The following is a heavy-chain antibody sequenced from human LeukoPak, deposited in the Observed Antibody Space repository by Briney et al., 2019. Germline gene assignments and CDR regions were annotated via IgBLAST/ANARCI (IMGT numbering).Heavy chain of an antibody. J-gene: IGHJ3*02. CDR1: GFTFSSYA. Sequence: GRSLRLSCAASGFTFSSYAMHWVRQAPGKGLEWVAVISYDGSNKCYADSVKGRFTISRDNSKNTLYLQMNSLRAEDTAVYYCAGREPTTVIHWAFDIWGQGTMVTVSS. CDR3: AGREPTTVIHWAFDI. V-gene: IGHV3-30*04. CDR2: ISYDGSNK. D-gene: IGHD4-17*01.